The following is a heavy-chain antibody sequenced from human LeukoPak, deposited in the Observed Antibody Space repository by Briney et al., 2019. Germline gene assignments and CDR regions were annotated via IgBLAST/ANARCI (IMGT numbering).Heavy chain of an antibody. J-gene: IGHJ6*03. CDR1: GFTFSSYG. Sequence: PGGSLRLSCAASGFTFSSYGMHWVRQAPGKGLEWVAVISYDGSNKYYADSVKGRFTISRDNSKNTLFLQMNSLRAEDTAVYYCARAVANSGYPLYYMDVWGKGTTVTVSS. D-gene: IGHD3-10*01. CDR3: ARAVANSGYPLYYMDV. CDR2: ISYDGSNK. V-gene: IGHV3-30*03.